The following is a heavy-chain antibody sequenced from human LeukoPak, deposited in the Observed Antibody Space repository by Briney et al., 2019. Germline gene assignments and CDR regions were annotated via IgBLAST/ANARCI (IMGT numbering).Heavy chain of an antibody. V-gene: IGHV3-74*01. J-gene: IGHJ5*02. CDR3: ARPTKEGSSWYWWFDP. CDR1: GFTFSSYW. Sequence: PRGSLRLSCAASGFTFSSYWMHWVRQAPGKGLVWVSRINNDGSSTSYADSVKGRFTTSRDNAKNTLYLQMNSLRAEDTAVYYCARPTKEGSSWYWWFDPWGQGTLVTVSS. CDR2: INNDGSST. D-gene: IGHD6-13*01.